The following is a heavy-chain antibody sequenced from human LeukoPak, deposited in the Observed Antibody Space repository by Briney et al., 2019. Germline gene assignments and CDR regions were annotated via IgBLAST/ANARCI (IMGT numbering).Heavy chain of an antibody. J-gene: IGHJ4*02. D-gene: IGHD2-15*01. V-gene: IGHV4-59*08. CDR3: ARNVGFYSHDS. Sequence: PSETLSLTCTVSVDSLNSHCWSWLRQPAGKGLEWLGYIWGRGGTNYDPSLRSRVTILEDTSKDRFSLKVTSVTAGEPALFFCARNVGFYSHDSWSQGTLVTVSS. CDR1: VDSLNSHC. CDR2: IWGRGGT.